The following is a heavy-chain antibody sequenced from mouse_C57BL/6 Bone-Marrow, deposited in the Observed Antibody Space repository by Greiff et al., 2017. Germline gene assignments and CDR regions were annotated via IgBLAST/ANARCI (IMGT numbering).Heavy chain of an antibody. Sequence: EVQLQQSGPGMVKPSQSLSLTCTVTGYSITSGYDWHWIRHFPGNKLEWMGYISYSGSTNYNPPLKSRISITHDTSKNHFFLKLNSVTTEDTAAYYCARAYGSSHYAMDDWGQGTSVTVSS. CDR2: ISYSGST. CDR3: ARAYGSSHYAMDD. J-gene: IGHJ4*01. V-gene: IGHV3-1*01. D-gene: IGHD1-1*01. CDR1: GYSITSGYD.